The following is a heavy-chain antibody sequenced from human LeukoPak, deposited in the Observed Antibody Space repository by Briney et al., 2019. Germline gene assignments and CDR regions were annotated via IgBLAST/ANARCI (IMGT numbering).Heavy chain of an antibody. CDR2: ISYDGNKK. CDR3: VSDFPNSKPRFDW. CDR1: GFTFSSYG. V-gene: IGHV3-33*05. J-gene: IGHJ4*02. Sequence: GGSLSLSCAASGFTFSSYGMRWVRQAPGKGLQWVGMISYDGNKKYEHSVKGRITISRENSKNTLYLQMTSLRLEDTAVYFCVSDFPNSKPRFDWWGQGTLVTVSS. D-gene: IGHD2/OR15-2a*01.